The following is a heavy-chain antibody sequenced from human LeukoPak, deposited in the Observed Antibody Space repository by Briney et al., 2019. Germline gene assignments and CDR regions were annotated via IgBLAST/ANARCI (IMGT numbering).Heavy chain of an antibody. CDR3: ARVGSAAGIDY. D-gene: IGHD6-13*01. CDR2: ISSSSSYT. V-gene: IGHV3-11*05. Sequence: RGSLRLSCAASGFTFSDYYMSWIRQAPGKGLEWVSYISSSSSYTNYADSVKGRFTISRDNAKNSLYLQMNSLRAEDTAVYYCARVGSAAGIDYWGQGNLVTDSS. CDR1: GFTFSDYY. J-gene: IGHJ4*02.